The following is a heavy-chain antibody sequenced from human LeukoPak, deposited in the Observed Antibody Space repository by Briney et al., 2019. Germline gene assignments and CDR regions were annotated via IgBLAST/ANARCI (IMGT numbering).Heavy chain of an antibody. Sequence: PGGSLRLSCAASGFTFSSYAIHWVRQAPGKGLEWVAVISYDGSNKYYADSVKGRFTISRDNSTNTLYLQMNSLRAEDTAVYYYSRGEPVDTDSHFDYWGQGTLVTVSS. D-gene: IGHD5-18*01. V-gene: IGHV3-30*04. CDR3: SRGEPVDTDSHFDY. J-gene: IGHJ4*02. CDR1: GFTFSSYA. CDR2: ISYDGSNK.